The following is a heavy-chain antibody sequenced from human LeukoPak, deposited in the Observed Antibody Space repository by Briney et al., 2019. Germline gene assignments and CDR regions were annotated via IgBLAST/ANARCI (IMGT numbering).Heavy chain of an antibody. CDR3: AKDEWELLGFDY. J-gene: IGHJ4*02. CDR1: GFTVSSSY. CDR2: IYSDGST. V-gene: IGHV3-66*01. Sequence: PGGSLRLSCAASGFTVSSSYISWVRQAPGKGLEWVSVIYSDGSTYYADSVKGRFTISRDNSKNTLYLQMNSLRAEDTAVYYCAKDEWELLGFDYWGQGTLVTVSS. D-gene: IGHD1-26*01.